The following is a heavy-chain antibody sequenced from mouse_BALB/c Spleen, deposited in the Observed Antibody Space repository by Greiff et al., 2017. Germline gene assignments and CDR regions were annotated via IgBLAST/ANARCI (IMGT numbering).Heavy chain of an antibody. CDR3: ATYYYGSRAVWYFDY. Sequence: EVQLQQSGTVLARPGASVSMSCKASGYSFTSYWMHWVQQRPGQGLEWLGAIYPGNSDTSYTQKFKGQAKLTAVTSANNDYMELSSLTNEDSAVYYCATYYYGSRAVWYFDYWGQGTTLTVSA. CDR1: GYSFTSYW. CDR2: IYPGNSDT. V-gene: IGHV1-5*01. J-gene: IGHJ2*01. D-gene: IGHD1-1*01.